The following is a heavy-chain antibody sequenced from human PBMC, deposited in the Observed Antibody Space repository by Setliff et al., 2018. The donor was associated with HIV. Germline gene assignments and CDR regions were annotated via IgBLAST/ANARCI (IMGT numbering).Heavy chain of an antibody. Sequence: PGEYLKISCAASGFTFSNYPMTWVRQAPGKGLEWVSVLSGSGGSTYYADSVKGRFTISRDNSKTTLDLQMNSLRAEDTAVYYCAKDHESSGWFRGYIDYWGPGTLVTVSS. CDR2: LSGSGGST. CDR3: AKDHESSGWFRGYIDY. V-gene: IGHV3-23*01. J-gene: IGHJ4*02. CDR1: GFTFSNYP. D-gene: IGHD6-19*01.